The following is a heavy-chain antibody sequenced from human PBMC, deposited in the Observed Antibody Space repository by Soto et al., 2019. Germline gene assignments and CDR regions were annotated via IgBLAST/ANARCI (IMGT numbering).Heavy chain of an antibody. Sequence: GASVKVSCKASGYTFTNYFMHGLRQAPGQGLEWMGIINPSGGTTRFAQKFQGRVTMTRDTSTSTLYMDLSSLTSEDTAVYYCARGPHIAVDHYKKYYFDYWGQGTQVTVSS. V-gene: IGHV1-46*01. CDR3: ARGPHIAVDHYKKYYFDY. D-gene: IGHD2-15*01. J-gene: IGHJ4*02. CDR1: GYTFTNYF. CDR2: INPSGGTT.